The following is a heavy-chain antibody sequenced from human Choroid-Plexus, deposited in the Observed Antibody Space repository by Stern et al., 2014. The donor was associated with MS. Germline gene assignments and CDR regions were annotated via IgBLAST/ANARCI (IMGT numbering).Heavy chain of an antibody. J-gene: IGHJ4*02. CDR3: AADTRAXXXFY. CDR2: IKQDGSEK. V-gene: IGHV3-7*01. Sequence: EVQLVESGGGLVQPGGSLRLSCAASGLTLSSYWMSWVRQAPGKGLEWVANIKQDGSEKYYVDSVKGRFTISRDNAKNSLFLQMNSLRAEXTAVYYCAADTRAXXXFYWSQGTLVTVSS. CDR1: GLTLSSYW.